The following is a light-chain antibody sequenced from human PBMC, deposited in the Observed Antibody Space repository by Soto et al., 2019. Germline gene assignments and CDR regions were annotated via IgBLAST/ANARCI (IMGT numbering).Light chain of an antibody. J-gene: IGLJ1*01. CDR3: AAWDDSLSGLYV. V-gene: IGLV1-47*01. CDR2: RNN. CDR1: SSNFGSNY. Sequence: QSVLTQPPSASGTPGQRVTISCSGSSSNFGSNYVYWYQQLPGTAPKLLIYRNNQRPSGVPDRFSGSKSGTSASLAISGLLSEDEADYYCAAWDDSLSGLYVFGTGTKVT.